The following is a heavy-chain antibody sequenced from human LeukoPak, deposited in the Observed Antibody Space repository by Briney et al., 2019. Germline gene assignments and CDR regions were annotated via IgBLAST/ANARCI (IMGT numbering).Heavy chain of an antibody. J-gene: IGHJ4*02. CDR2: INPNSGGT. CDR1: GYTFTGYY. CDR3: ARDHLPDFWSNFDY. Sequence: ASVKVSCKASGYTFTGYYMHWVRQAPGQGLEWMGWINPNSGGTNYAQKFQGRVTMTRDTSISTAYMELSRLRSDDTAVYYCARDHLPDFWSNFDYWGQGTLVTVSS. D-gene: IGHD3-3*01. V-gene: IGHV1-2*02.